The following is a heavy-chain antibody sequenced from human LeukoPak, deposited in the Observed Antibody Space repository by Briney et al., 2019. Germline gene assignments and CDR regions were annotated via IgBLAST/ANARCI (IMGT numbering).Heavy chain of an antibody. CDR1: GGSISSYY. CDR2: IYTSGST. V-gene: IGHV4-4*07. D-gene: IGHD2-2*01. CDR3: AGQYCSSTSCYDLDY. Sequence: SETLSLTCTVSGGSISSYYWSWIRQPAGKGLEWIGRIYTSGSTNYNPSLKSRVTMSVDTSKNQFSLQLSSVTAADTAVYYCAGQYCSSTSCYDLDYWGQGTLVTVSS. J-gene: IGHJ4*02.